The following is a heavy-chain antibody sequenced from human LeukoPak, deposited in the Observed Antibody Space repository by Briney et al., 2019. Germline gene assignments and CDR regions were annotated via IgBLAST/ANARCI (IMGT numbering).Heavy chain of an antibody. CDR1: GDSISSRSYF. D-gene: IGHD2-2*03. CDR3: ARETVPGFWRN. J-gene: IGHJ4*02. CDR2: INYSGTT. V-gene: IGHV4-39*07. Sequence: SETLSLTCTVSGDSISSRSYFWAWIRQSPGKGLEWIGAINYSGTTYYTPSLKSRVTMSVDTSRNQFSLRLSSVTAADTAVYYCARETVPGFWRNWGQGTLVAASS.